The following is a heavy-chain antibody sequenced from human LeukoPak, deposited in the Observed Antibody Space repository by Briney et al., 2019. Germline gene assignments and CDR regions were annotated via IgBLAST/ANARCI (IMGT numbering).Heavy chain of an antibody. CDR3: ARDWTDYCGGHCYFGYFFDN. J-gene: IGHJ4*02. D-gene: IGHD2-21*02. Sequence: GGSLRLSCAVSGVTFSIYWVRWVRQAPGKGLEWVANINQDGSEKLYGDSVKGRFRICRDNGTQSLCLQMDSLRAEDTAVCYCARDWTDYCGGHCYFGYFFDNWRQPTIITDPS. CDR1: GVTFSIYW. V-gene: IGHV3-7*01. CDR2: INQDGSEK.